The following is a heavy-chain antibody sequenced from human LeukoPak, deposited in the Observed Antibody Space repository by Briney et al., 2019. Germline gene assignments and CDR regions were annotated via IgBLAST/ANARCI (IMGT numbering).Heavy chain of an antibody. CDR1: GFTFSDYG. D-gene: IGHD3-22*01. V-gene: IGHV3-23*01. CDR2: TGSNGVT. J-gene: IGHJ4*02. CDR3: GIRDTSDYYVF. Sequence: GGSLRLSCAASGFTFSDYGMHWVRQPPGKGLEWVSATGSNGVTYYADSVKGRFTISRDNSKNALYLQMNGLRADDTAVYYCGIRDTSDYYVFWGQGTLVTVSS.